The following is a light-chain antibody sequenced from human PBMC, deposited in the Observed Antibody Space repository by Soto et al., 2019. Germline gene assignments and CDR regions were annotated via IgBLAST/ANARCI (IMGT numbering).Light chain of an antibody. CDR3: MQGTYWPRLT. CDR1: QSLVYSDGNTY. J-gene: IGKJ4*01. CDR2: KVS. Sequence: DVVMTQSPLSLPVTLGQPASISCRSSQSLVYSDGNTYLNWFHQRPGQSPRRLNYKVSNRDSGVPDRFSGSGSGTDFTMKISRVEAEDVRGYYCMQGTYWPRLTFGGGTKVEIK. V-gene: IGKV2-30*01.